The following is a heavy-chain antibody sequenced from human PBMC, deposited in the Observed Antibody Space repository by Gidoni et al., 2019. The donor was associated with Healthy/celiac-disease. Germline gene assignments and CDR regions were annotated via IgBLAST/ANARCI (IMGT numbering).Heavy chain of an antibody. CDR1: GGSFSGYY. V-gene: IGHV4-34*01. Sequence: QVQLQQWGAGLLKPSETLSLTCAVYGGSFSGYYWSWIRQPPGKGLEWIGEINHSGSTNYNPSLKSRVTISVDTSKNQFSLKLSSVTAADTAVYYCARGGDYYDSSGYYSPLIPWGQGTLVTVSS. J-gene: IGHJ5*02. CDR2: INHSGST. D-gene: IGHD3-22*01. CDR3: ARGGDYYDSSGYYSPLIP.